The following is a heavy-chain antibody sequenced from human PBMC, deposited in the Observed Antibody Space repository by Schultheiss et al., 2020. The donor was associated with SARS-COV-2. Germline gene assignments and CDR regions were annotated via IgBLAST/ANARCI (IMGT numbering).Heavy chain of an antibody. D-gene: IGHD3-3*01. J-gene: IGHJ4*02. CDR3: ALLYYDFWSGYFDY. V-gene: IGHV4-4*02. Sequence: SETLSLTCAVSGGSISSSNWWSWVRQPPGKGLEWIATIYHSGTAYYNPSLKSRVTISVDTSKNQFSLKLSSVTAADTAVYYCALLYYDFWSGYFDYWGQGTLVTVSS. CDR1: GGSISSSNW. CDR2: IYHSGTA.